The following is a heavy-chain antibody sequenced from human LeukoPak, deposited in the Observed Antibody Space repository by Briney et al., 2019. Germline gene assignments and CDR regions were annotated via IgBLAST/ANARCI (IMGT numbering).Heavy chain of an antibody. V-gene: IGHV3-21*01. D-gene: IGHD4-11*01. CDR2: ISSSSSYI. Sequence: GGSLRLSCAASGFIFTDYWMYWVRQAPGKGLEWVSSISSSSSYIYYADSVKGRFTISRDNAKNSLYLQMNSLRAEDTAVYYCARRGGSNYDYFQHWGQGTLVTVSS. J-gene: IGHJ1*01. CDR3: ARRGGSNYDYFQH. CDR1: GFIFTDYW.